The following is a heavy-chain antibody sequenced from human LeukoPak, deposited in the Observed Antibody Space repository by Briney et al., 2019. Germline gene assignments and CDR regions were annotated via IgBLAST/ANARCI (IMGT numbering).Heavy chain of an antibody. CDR2: IYYSGRT. Sequence: PSETLSLTCAVSGGSFSSGDYYWRWHPPRPGQELMGRVYIYYSGRTYYNPSLKSRVTISVDTSKIQFSLKLSSVPAADTADYYGARGVMGDRNDYFDYWGEGTLVTVSS. D-gene: IGHD3-16*01. CDR3: ARGVMGDRNDYFDY. CDR1: GGSFSSGDYY. J-gene: IGHJ4*02. V-gene: IGHV4-30-4*08.